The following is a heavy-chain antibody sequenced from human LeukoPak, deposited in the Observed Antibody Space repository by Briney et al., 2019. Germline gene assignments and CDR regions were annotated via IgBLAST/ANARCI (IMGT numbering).Heavy chain of an antibody. Sequence: SETLSLTCTVSGYSISSGFYWGWIRQPPGQGLEWIGSIFHSGTTYYNPSLKSRVTISVDTSKNQFSLKLSSVTAADTAVYYCARLPTARYSSSWPETYYFDYWGQGTLVTVSS. CDR1: GYSISSGFY. D-gene: IGHD6-13*01. CDR3: ARLPTARYSSSWPETYYFDY. CDR2: IFHSGTT. V-gene: IGHV4-38-2*02. J-gene: IGHJ4*02.